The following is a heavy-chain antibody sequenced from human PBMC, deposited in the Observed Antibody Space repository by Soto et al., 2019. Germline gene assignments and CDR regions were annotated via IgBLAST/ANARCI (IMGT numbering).Heavy chain of an antibody. J-gene: IGHJ4*02. CDR2: ISYDGWNK. V-gene: IGHV3-30*03. D-gene: IGHD3-22*01. Sequence: QVQLVESGGGVVQPGRSLTLSCLVSGFSFSSHGMHWIRQAPGKGLEWLAVISYDGWNKNYADFGKDRFTISRDNSKNRVFLQITSLRPEDTAVYFCASDPPGGDYCAGFQYWGQGTLVIVSS. CDR3: ASDPPGGDYCAGFQY. CDR1: GFSFSSHG.